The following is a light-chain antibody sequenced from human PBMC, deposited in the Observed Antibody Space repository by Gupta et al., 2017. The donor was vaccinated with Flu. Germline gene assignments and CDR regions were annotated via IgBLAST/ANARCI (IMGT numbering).Light chain of an antibody. CDR2: LGS. Sequence: IVMTQSPLSLPVTPGQPASTSCRSSQNLLHSNGYHSLNWYLQKPRASPQLLIYLGSNRASGVSDRFSGSGSGTDFTWKISRVEANDVGVYYCMQTLQTPWTFGQGTKAEIK. CDR3: MQTLQTPWT. J-gene: IGKJ1*01. CDR1: QNLLHSNGYHS. V-gene: IGKV2-28*01.